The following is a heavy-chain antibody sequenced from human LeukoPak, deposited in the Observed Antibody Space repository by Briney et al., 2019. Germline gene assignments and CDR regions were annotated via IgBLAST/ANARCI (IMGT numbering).Heavy chain of an antibody. D-gene: IGHD2-15*01. CDR1: GYSFTSYW. V-gene: IGHV5-10-1*04. CDR2: IDPSDSYT. J-gene: IGHJ4*02. CDR3: ARLLLGYCSGGSCFGALDY. Sequence: GESLKISCKGSGYSFTSYWISWVRQMPGKGLEWMGRIDPSDSYTNYSPSFQGQVTISADKSISTAYLQWSSLKASDTAMYYCARLLLGYCSGGSCFGALDYWGQGTLVTVSS.